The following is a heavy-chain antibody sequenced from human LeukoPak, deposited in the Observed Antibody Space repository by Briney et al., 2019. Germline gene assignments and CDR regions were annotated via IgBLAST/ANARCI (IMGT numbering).Heavy chain of an antibody. J-gene: IGHJ5*02. CDR1: GGSISNYY. V-gene: IGHV4-4*07. D-gene: IGHD5-12*01. CDR3: ASGFSGYDP. CDR2: IYSSGTT. Sequence: SETLSLTCTVSGGSISNYYWSWIRQPAGKGLEWTGRIYSSGTTIYNPSLKSRVTMSVDTSKNQFSLKLSSVTAADTAVYFCASGFSGYDPWGQGTLVTVSS.